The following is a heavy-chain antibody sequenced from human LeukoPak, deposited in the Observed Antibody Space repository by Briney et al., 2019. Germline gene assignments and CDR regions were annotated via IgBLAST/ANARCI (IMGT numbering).Heavy chain of an antibody. CDR1: GGSFSGYY. J-gene: IGHJ5*02. V-gene: IGHV4-34*01. CDR3: ARRSMVRGVNP. D-gene: IGHD3-10*01. CDR2: MNHSGST. Sequence: PSETLSLTCAVYGGSFSGYYWSWIRQPPGKGLEWIGEMNHSGSTNYNPSLKSRVTISVDTSKNQFSLKLSSVTAADTAVYYCARRSMVRGVNPWGQGTLVTVSS.